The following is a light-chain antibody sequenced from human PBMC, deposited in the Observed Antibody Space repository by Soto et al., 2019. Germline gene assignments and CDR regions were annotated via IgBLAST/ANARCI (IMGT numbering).Light chain of an antibody. V-gene: IGLV4-69*01. Sequence: QLVLTQSPSASASLGASVKLTCTLSSGQSNYVIAWHQQQPEKGPRYLMKLNSDGSHSKGDGIPDRFSGSSSGAERYLTISSLQSEDEADYYCQTWDTGIRVFGGGTKLTVL. CDR1: SGQSNYV. CDR2: LNSDGSH. J-gene: IGLJ2*01. CDR3: QTWDTGIRV.